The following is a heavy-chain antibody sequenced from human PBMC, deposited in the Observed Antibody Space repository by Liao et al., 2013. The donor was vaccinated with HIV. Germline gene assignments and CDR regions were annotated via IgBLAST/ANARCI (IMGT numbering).Heavy chain of an antibody. CDR1: GGSIESYY. CDR2: VYSSGTASGST. V-gene: IGHV4-59*01. D-gene: IGHD1-26*01. Sequence: QVQLQESGPGLVKPSETLTLICSVSGGSIESYYWSWIRQSPGKGLEWIGYVYSSGTASGSTRYNPSLESRVTISADTSKNQFSLKLFSVTAADTARYYCARDNRWALQHHLVIDLWGQGTMVTVSS. J-gene: IGHJ3*01. CDR3: ARDNRWALQHHLVIDL.